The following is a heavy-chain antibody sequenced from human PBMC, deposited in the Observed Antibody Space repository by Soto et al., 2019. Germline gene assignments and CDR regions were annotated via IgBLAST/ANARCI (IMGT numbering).Heavy chain of an antibody. CDR3: AHRQRTVVVGAPFDL. J-gene: IGHJ4*02. CDR1: GVSLSTSGEG. V-gene: IGHV2-5*02. CDR2: IYWDDDK. D-gene: IGHD2-15*01. Sequence: QITLRESGPTLVQPTQTLTLTCTLSGVSLSTSGEGVGWIRQPPGKALEWLALIYWDDDKRFSPSLKSRLAITRDISKSQVIMTMTDMAPEDTAIYYCAHRQRTVVVGAPFDLWGQGSQVTVSP.